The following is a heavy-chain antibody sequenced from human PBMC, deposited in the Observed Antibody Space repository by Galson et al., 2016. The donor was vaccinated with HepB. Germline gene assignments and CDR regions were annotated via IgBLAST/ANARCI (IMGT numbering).Heavy chain of an antibody. D-gene: IGHD2-15*01. J-gene: IGHJ4*02. Sequence: SLRLSCAASGFTFTSCAMTWVRQAPEKGLQWVSSISAHGTTTYYADSVKGRFTISRDNSKNTLYLQMNSLRVEDTALYYCEAYCGGGSCHGVEYWGQGTQVTVSS. CDR1: GFTFTSCA. CDR3: EAYCGGGSCHGVEY. CDR2: ISAHGTTT. V-gene: IGHV3-23*01.